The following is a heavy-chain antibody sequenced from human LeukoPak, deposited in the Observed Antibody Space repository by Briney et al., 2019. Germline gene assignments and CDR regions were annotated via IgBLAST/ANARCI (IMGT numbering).Heavy chain of an antibody. CDR2: IYYSGST. D-gene: IGHD3-3*01. V-gene: IGHV4-59*01. CDR1: GGSISSYY. J-gene: IGHJ3*02. CDR3: ARVIRFLEWSLGAFDI. Sequence: SETLSLTCTVSGGSISSYYWSWIRQPPGKGLEWIGYIYYSGSTNYNPSLKSRVTISVDTSKNQFSLKLSSVTAADTAVYYCARVIRFLEWSLGAFDIWGQGTMVTVSS.